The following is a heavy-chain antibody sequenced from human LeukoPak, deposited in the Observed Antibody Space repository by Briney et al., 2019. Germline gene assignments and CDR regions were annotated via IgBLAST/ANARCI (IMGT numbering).Heavy chain of an antibody. CDR2: INPSSGAT. Sequence: ASVKVSCKASGYTFTGYFIHWVRQAPGQGLEWMEWINPSSGATNYAQNFQGRVTLTREMSISTAYMEVSRLLSDDTAVYYCARVTYDRSGYYNGIPYWGQGTLVIVSS. CDR1: GYTFTGYF. CDR3: ARVTYDRSGYYNGIPY. J-gene: IGHJ4*02. D-gene: IGHD3-22*01. V-gene: IGHV1-2*02.